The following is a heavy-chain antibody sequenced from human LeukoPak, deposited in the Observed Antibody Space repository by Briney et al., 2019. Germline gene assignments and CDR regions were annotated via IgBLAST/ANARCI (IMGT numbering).Heavy chain of an antibody. CDR2: ISYSGST. CDR1: GGSISSYH. Sequence: SETLSLTCTVSGGSISSYHWNWIRQPPGKGLEWIGYISYSGSTNYKPFLKSRVTISVDTSRNQFSLKLSSVTAADTAVYYCARVGSNWYYFDYWGQGTLVTVSS. CDR3: ARVGSNWYYFDY. V-gene: IGHV4-59*01. J-gene: IGHJ4*02. D-gene: IGHD6-13*01.